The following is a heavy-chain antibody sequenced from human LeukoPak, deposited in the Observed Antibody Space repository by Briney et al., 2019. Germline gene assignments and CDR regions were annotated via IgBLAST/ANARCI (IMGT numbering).Heavy chain of an antibody. CDR3: ARGARTPSGYGSRTAGRANWFDP. Sequence: SETLSLTCTVSGASISGYYYNWIRQPPGKGLEWSGNIYYSGSTNYNPSLKSRVTISLDTSKNQFSLQLSSVTAADTAVYYCARGARTPSGYGSRTAGRANWFDPWGQGTLVTVSS. J-gene: IGHJ5*02. CDR2: IYYSGST. CDR1: GASISGYY. V-gene: IGHV4-59*12. D-gene: IGHD5-12*01.